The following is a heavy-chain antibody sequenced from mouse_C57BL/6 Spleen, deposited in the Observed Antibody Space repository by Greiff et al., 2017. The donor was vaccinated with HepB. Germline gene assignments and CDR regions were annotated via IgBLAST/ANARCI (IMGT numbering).Heavy chain of an antibody. Sequence: EVQLVESGPGLVKPSQSLSLTCSVTGYSITSGYYWNWIRQFPGNKLEWMGYISYDGSNNYNPSLKNRISITRDTSKNQFFLKLNSVTTEDTATYYCARSYYYGPYYFDYWGQGTTLTVSS. D-gene: IGHD1-1*01. CDR3: ARSYYYGPYYFDY. V-gene: IGHV3-6*01. J-gene: IGHJ2*01. CDR2: ISYDGSN. CDR1: GYSITSGYY.